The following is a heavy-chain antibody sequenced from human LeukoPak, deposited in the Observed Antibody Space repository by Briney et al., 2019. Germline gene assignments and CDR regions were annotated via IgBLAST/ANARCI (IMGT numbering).Heavy chain of an antibody. V-gene: IGHV1-18*01. CDR2: ISAYNGNT. Sequence: APVKVSCKASGYTFTSYGISWVRQTPGQGLEWMGWISAYNGNTNYAQKLQGRVTMTTDTSTSTAYMELRSLRSDDTAVYYCAGYSNYEDRYYYGMDVWGQGTTVTVSS. D-gene: IGHD4-11*01. CDR3: AGYSNYEDRYYYGMDV. J-gene: IGHJ6*02. CDR1: GYTFTSYG.